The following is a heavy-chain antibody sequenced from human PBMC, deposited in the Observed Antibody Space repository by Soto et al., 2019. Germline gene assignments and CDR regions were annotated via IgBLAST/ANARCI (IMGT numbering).Heavy chain of an antibody. CDR3: ASGRYYYDCSGYNDY. CDR2: ISYDGSNK. CDR1: GFTFSSYA. D-gene: IGHD3-22*01. Sequence: QVQLVESGGGVVQPGRSLRLSCAASGFTFSSYAMHWVRQAPGKGLEWVAVISYDGSNKYYADSVKGRFTISRDNSKNTLYLQMNSLRAEDTAVYYCASGRYYYDCSGYNDYWGQGTLVTVSS. V-gene: IGHV3-30-3*01. J-gene: IGHJ4*02.